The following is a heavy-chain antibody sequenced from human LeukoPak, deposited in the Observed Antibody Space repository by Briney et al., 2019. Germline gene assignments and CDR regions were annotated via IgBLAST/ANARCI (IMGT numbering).Heavy chain of an antibody. D-gene: IGHD3-10*01. CDR2: ISAYKDNT. V-gene: IGHV1-18*01. CDR1: GYTFTSYG. J-gene: IGHJ5*02. CDR3: ARDPGPRRRLWFGGTGNWFAP. Sequence: ASVTVSLKASGYTFTSYGISGVRQAPGQRREWMGCISAYKDNTNYAQKLQRRFTMTTAPSTSTAYMALRSLRSDDTAVYYCARDPGPRRRLWFGGTGNWFAPWGQGTLVTVSS.